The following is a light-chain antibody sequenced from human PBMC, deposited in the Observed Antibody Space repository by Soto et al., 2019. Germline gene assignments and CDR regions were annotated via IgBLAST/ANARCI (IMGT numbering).Light chain of an antibody. Sequence: QSVLTQPPSASGTPGQRVTISCSGSRSNIGSNAVNWYQQLPGTAPKLLMYGNNQRPSGVPDRFSGSKSGTSASLAISGLQSEDEADYYCAAWDDSLNGVVFGGGTKLTVL. V-gene: IGLV1-44*01. CDR2: GNN. CDR3: AAWDDSLNGVV. J-gene: IGLJ2*01. CDR1: RSNIGSNA.